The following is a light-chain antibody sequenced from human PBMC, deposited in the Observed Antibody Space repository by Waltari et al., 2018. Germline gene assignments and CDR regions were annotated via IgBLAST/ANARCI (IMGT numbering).Light chain of an antibody. CDR3: CSYAGNYVWV. J-gene: IGLJ3*02. CDR2: DVS. CDR1: SSDIGRYDI. Sequence: QSALTQPAAVSGSPGQSVTISCTGASSDIGRYDIVSWYQQHPANAPKLVISDVSKPPSGVSVRFSGSKSGDTASLTISGLQFEDEADYYCCSYAGNYVWVFGGGTRLTVL. V-gene: IGLV2-23*02.